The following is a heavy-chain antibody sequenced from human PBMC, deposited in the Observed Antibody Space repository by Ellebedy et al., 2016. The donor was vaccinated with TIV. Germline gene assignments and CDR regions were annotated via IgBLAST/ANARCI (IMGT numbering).Heavy chain of an antibody. D-gene: IGHD2-15*01. V-gene: IGHV3-7*01. Sequence: GGSLRLSCAASGFTFSGYIMGWVRQAPGKGLEWVANIRKDGSEQFYVDSVRGRFTISRDKARNTLYLQMNSLRDEDTAVYYCARGGGGYCSGGGCFPFDYWGQGTLVTVAS. CDR2: IRKDGSEQ. CDR3: ARGGGGYCSGGGCFPFDY. J-gene: IGHJ4*02. CDR1: GFTFSGYI.